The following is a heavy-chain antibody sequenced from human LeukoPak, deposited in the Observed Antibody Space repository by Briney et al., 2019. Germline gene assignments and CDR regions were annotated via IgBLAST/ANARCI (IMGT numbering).Heavy chain of an antibody. Sequence: GGSLRLSCAASGFTFSSYEMNWVRQAPGKGLEWVSYISSSGSTIYYADSVKGRFTISRDNSKNTLYLQMNSLRAEDTAVYYCARRYCSSTSCYEFDYWGQGTLVTVSS. V-gene: IGHV3-48*03. CDR2: ISSSGSTI. J-gene: IGHJ4*02. D-gene: IGHD2-2*01. CDR1: GFTFSSYE. CDR3: ARRYCSSTSCYEFDY.